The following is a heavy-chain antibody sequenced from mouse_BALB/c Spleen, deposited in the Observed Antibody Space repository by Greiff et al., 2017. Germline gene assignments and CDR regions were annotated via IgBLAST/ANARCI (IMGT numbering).Heavy chain of an antibody. CDR3: AKPDRYYAMDY. CDR1: GFSLSRYS. V-gene: IGHV2-6-4*01. Sequence: QVQLKESGPGLVAPSQSLSITCTVSGFSLSRYSVHWVRQPPGKGLEWLGMIWGGGSTDYNSALKSRLSISKDNSKSQVFLKLNSLQTDDTATYYCAKPDRYYAMDYWGQGTSVTVSS. D-gene: IGHD2-14*01. CDR2: IWGGGST. J-gene: IGHJ4*01.